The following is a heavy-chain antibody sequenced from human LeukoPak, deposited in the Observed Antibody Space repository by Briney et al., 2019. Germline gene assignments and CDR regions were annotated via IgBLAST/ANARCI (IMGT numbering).Heavy chain of an antibody. CDR3: AKEEAIVLMVYAMGY. D-gene: IGHD2-8*01. CDR2: ISWNSGSI. J-gene: IGHJ4*02. CDR1: GFTFDDYA. Sequence: GGSLRLSCAASGFTFDDYAMHWVRQAPGKGLEWVSGISWNSGSIGYADSVKGRFTISRDNAKNSLYLQMTSLRAEDTALYYCAKEEAIVLMVYAMGYWGQGTLVTVSS. V-gene: IGHV3-9*01.